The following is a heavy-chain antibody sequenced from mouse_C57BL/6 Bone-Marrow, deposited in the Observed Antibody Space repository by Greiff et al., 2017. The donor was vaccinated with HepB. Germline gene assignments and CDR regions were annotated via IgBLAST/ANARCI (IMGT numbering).Heavy chain of an antibody. CDR3: ARRWYYGSFYYAMDY. J-gene: IGHJ4*01. V-gene: IGHV8-12*01. D-gene: IGHD1-1*01. CDR2: IYWDDYK. Sequence: QVTLKESGPGILQSSQTLSLTCSFSGFSLSTSGMGVSWIRQPSGKGLEWLAHIYWDDYKRYNPSLKSRLTISKDTSRNQVFLKITSVDTADTATYYCARRWYYGSFYYAMDYWGQGTSVTVSS. CDR1: GFSLSTSGMG.